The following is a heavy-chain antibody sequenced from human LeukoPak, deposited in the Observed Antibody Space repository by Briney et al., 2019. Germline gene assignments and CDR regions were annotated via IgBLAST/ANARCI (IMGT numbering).Heavy chain of an antibody. J-gene: IGHJ4*02. D-gene: IGHD3-16*02. CDR1: GFTFSTYA. CDR3: ARFMITFGGVIVYYFDY. V-gene: IGHV3-23*01. CDR2: VSSSGFST. Sequence: PGGSLRLSCAASGFTFSTYAMNWVRQAPGKGLEWVSAVSSSGFSTYYTDSVRGRFTISRDNSRNTLFLQMSGLRAEDMAVYYCARFMITFGGVIVYYFDYWGQGTLVTVSS.